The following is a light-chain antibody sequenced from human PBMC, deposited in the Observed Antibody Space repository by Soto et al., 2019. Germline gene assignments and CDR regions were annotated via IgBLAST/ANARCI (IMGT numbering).Light chain of an antibody. Sequence: DIQMTQSPSTLSASVGDRVTITCRASQSISSWLAWYQQKPGKAPKLLIYDASSLESGVPSRFSGSGSGTECTLTINSLQPDDFATYYCQHYRTFGQGTKVEIK. J-gene: IGKJ1*01. V-gene: IGKV1-5*01. CDR2: DAS. CDR3: QHYRT. CDR1: QSISSW.